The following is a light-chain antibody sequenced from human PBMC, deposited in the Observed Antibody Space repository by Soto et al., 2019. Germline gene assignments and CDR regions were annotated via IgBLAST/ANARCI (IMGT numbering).Light chain of an antibody. CDR2: DVT. CDR3: SSYTSDATLV. V-gene: IGLV2-14*03. Sequence: QSALTQPASMSGSAGRSITISCAGSTSDVGAYNSVSWYRQHPGKAPKLVIYDVTHRPLGVSNRFSGSKSGNTASLTISGLQAEDAADYYCSSYTSDATLVFGGGTKVTV. CDR1: TSDVGAYNS. J-gene: IGLJ2*01.